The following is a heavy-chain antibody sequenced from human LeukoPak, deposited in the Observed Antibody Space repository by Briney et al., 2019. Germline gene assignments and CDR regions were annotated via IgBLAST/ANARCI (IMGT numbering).Heavy chain of an antibody. Sequence: GGSLRLSCAASGFTFNSYGMNWVRQAPGKGLEWVSVISGSGGSTYYADPVKGRFTISRDNSKNTLYLQMNSLRAEDTAVYHCAKVRGEFRAYYYYMDVWGKGTTVTVSS. CDR3: AKVRGEFRAYYYYMDV. CDR1: GFTFNSYG. CDR2: ISGSGGST. J-gene: IGHJ6*03. V-gene: IGHV3-23*01. D-gene: IGHD3-16*01.